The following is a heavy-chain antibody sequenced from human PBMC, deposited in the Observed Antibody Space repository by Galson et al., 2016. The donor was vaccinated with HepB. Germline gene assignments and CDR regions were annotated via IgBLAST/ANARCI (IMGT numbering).Heavy chain of an antibody. Sequence: PALVKPTQTLTLTCTFSGFSLSTTAVGVGWIRQAPGKAPEWLAFIYWDDNEYYSPSLQSRLTITKDTSKNQVVLTITNVDPVDTGTYYCARGSGWLLDRWGQGTLVTVSS. J-gene: IGHJ5*02. CDR1: GFSLSTTAVG. D-gene: IGHD6-19*01. V-gene: IGHV2-5*02. CDR3: ARGSGWLLDR. CDR2: IYWDDNE.